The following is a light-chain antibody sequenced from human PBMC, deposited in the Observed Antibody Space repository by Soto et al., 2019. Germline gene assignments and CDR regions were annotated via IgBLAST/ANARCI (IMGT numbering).Light chain of an antibody. Sequence: QTVLTQHRAVSGSPGQSVTISCTGTSSDVGGYNYVSWYQQHPGKAPKLMIYDVSKRPSGVPDRFSGSKSGNTASLTISGLQAEDEADYYCCPYAGSYTFDVFGTGTKVTVL. V-gene: IGLV2-11*01. CDR2: DVS. CDR3: CPYAGSYTFDV. CDR1: SSDVGGYNY. J-gene: IGLJ1*01.